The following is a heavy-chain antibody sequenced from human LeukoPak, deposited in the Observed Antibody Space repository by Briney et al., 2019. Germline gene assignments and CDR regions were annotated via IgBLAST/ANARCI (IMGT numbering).Heavy chain of an antibody. D-gene: IGHD1-26*01. CDR3: VSQSYSGSDNYYFHY. CDR2: ISGSGERT. V-gene: IGHV3-23*01. CDR1: GFMFSAYA. Sequence: PGGSLRLSCVTSGFMFSAYAMSWVRQAPGKGLEWVSIISGSGERTYYTDSVKGRFTVSRDNSKNTLYLQMKSLRAEDTAVYYCVSQSYSGSDNYYFHYWGQGTPVAVSS. J-gene: IGHJ4*02.